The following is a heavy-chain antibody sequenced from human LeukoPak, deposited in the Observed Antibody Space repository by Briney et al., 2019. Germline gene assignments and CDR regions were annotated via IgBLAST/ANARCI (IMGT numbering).Heavy chain of an antibody. CDR1: GFTFSSYW. CDR2: INSDASGT. CDR3: ARGRPTMTDY. Sequence: PGGSLRLSCAASGFTFSSYWMHWVRQAPGKGLVWVSRINSDASGTNYADSVTGRFTISRDNAENTLYLQMNSLRAEDTAVYYCARGRPTMTDYWGQGTLVTVSS. D-gene: IGHD2-2*01. J-gene: IGHJ4*02. V-gene: IGHV3-74*01.